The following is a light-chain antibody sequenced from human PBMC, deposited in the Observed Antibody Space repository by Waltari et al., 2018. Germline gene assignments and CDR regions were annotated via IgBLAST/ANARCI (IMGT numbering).Light chain of an antibody. J-gene: IGLJ1*01. CDR2: EVN. CDR3: SSYRSTSTLYV. CDR1: NRDVGSYDY. Sequence: QSALTQPASVSGSPGQSITISCTGTNRDVGSYDYVSWYQQYPGKAPKLLIYEVNNRPSGVSSSFSGSKSGNTASLTISGLQADDEADYYCSSYRSTSTLYVFGTGTKVTVL. V-gene: IGLV2-14*01.